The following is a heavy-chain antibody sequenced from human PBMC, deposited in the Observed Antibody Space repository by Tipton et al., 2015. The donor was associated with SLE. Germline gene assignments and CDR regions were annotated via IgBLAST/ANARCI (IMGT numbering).Heavy chain of an antibody. CDR1: GFTFSSYG. Sequence: SLRLSCAASGFTFSSYGMHWVRQAPGKGLEGGAVIWYDGSNKYYADSVKGRFTISRDNSKNTLYLQMNSLRAEDTAVYYCAKDRGYSGYGYFDYWGQGTLVTVSS. CDR3: AKDRGYSGYGYFDY. CDR2: IWYDGSNK. V-gene: IGHV3-33*06. J-gene: IGHJ4*02. D-gene: IGHD5-12*01.